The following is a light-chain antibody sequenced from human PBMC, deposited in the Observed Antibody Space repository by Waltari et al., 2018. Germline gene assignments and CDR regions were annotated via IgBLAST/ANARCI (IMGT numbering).Light chain of an antibody. Sequence: QSALTQPASVSGSPGQSLPISCTGPSSDVGSYNLFSWYQQHPGKAPKLMIYEVSKRPSGVSNRFSGSKSGNTASLTISGLQAEDEADYYCCSYAGSSTWVFGGGTKLTVL. J-gene: IGLJ3*02. V-gene: IGLV2-23*02. CDR3: CSYAGSSTWV. CDR1: SSDVGSYNL. CDR2: EVS.